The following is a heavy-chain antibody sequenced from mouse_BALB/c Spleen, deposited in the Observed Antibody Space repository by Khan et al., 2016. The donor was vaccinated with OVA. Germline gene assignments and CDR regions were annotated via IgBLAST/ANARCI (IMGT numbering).Heavy chain of an antibody. D-gene: IGHD2-3*01. CDR2: ISSGRSTI. V-gene: IGHV5-17*02. CDR1: GFTFSSFG. CDR3: ARRRSYDGYYWGAMDY. J-gene: IGHJ4*01. Sequence: EVELVESGGGLVQPGGSRKLSCAASGFTFSSFGMHWVRQAPEKGLEWVAYISSGRSTIYYADTVKGRFTISRDNPKNTPFLQLTSLRSEDTAIFSGARRRSYDGYYWGAMDYWGQGTSVTVAS.